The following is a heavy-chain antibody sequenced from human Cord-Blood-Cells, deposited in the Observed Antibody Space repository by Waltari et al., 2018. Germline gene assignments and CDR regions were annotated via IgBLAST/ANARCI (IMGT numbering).Heavy chain of an antibody. D-gene: IGHD4-17*01. J-gene: IGHJ4*02. Sequence: QVQLVESGGGVVQPGRSLRLSCAASGFTFSSYAMHWVRQAPGKGLGWVAVISYEGSNKYDADSVKGRFTISRDNSKNTLYLQMNSLRAEDTAVYYCARDLTTVVTPYWGQGTLVTVSS. CDR3: ARDLTTVVTPY. CDR2: ISYEGSNK. CDR1: GFTFSSYA. V-gene: IGHV3-30*04.